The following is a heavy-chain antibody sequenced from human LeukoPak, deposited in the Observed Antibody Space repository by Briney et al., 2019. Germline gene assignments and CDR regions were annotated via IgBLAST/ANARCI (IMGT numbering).Heavy chain of an antibody. V-gene: IGHV3-23*01. J-gene: IGHJ4*02. CDR3: ATQIVVVPAAILS. CDR2: ISGSGGST. Sequence: GGSLRLSCAASGFTFSSYAMSWVRQAPGKGLEWASAISGSGGSTYYADSVKGRFTISRDNSKNTLYLQMNSLRAEDTAVYYCATQIVVVPAAILSWGQGTLVTVSS. CDR1: GFTFSSYA. D-gene: IGHD2-2*01.